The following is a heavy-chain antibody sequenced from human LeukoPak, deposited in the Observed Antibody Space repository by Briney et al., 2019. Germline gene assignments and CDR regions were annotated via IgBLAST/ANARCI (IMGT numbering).Heavy chain of an antibody. V-gene: IGHV4-34*01. CDR1: GGSFSGYY. J-gene: IGHJ4*02. D-gene: IGHD3-10*01. CDR2: INHSGST. CDR3: ARRRRYYYGSGSYFFGW. Sequence: SETLSLTCAVYGGSFSGYYWSWIRQPPGKGLEWIGEINHSGSTNYNPSLKSRVTISVDTSKNQFSLKLSSVTAADTAVYYCARRRRYYYGSGSYFFGWWGQGTLVTVSS.